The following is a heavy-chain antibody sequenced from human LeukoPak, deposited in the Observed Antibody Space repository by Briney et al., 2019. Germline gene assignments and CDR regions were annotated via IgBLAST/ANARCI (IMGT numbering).Heavy chain of an antibody. Sequence: GGSLRLSCAASGFTFSSYAMSWVRQATGKGLEWVSAISGSGGSTYYADSVKGRFTISRDNSKNTLYLQMNSLRAEDTAVYYCAKDKQWLVRFYFDYWGQGTLVTVSS. CDR3: AKDKQWLVRFYFDY. CDR1: GFTFSSYA. CDR2: ISGSGGST. V-gene: IGHV3-23*01. D-gene: IGHD6-19*01. J-gene: IGHJ4*02.